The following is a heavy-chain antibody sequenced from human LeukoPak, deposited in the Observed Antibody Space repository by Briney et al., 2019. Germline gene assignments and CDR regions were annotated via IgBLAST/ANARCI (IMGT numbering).Heavy chain of an antibody. D-gene: IGHD6-13*01. V-gene: IGHV4-59*01. J-gene: IGHJ3*02. CDR1: GGSISSYY. CDR3: TGIAAAGTNAFDI. CDR2: IYYSGST. Sequence: SETLSLTCTVSGGSISSYYWSWIRQPPGKGLEWIGYIYYSGSTNYNPSLKSRVTISVDTSKNQFSLKLSSVTAADTAVYYCTGIAAAGTNAFDIWGQGTMVTVSS.